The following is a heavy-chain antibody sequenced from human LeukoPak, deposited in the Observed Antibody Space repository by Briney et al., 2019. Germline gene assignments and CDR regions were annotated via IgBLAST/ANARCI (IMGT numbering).Heavy chain of an antibody. CDR2: ISGSGGGSVGGT. J-gene: IGHJ4*02. V-gene: IGHV3-23*01. CDR3: ATRPSGVRGGPSDY. D-gene: IGHD3-10*01. Sequence: PGGSLRLSCAASGFTFSNYAMRWVRQAPGKGLEWVSGISGSGGGSVGGTYYADSVKGRFTISRDNSKNTLYLQMNRLRAEDTAVYYCATRPSGVRGGPSDYWGQGTLVTVSS. CDR1: GFTFSNYA.